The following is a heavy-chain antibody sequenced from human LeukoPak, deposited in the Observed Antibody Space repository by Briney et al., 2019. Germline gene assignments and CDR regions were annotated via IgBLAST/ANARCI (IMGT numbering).Heavy chain of an antibody. Sequence: GGSPRLSCAASGFTLSDYWMNWVRQTPGKGPVWVSHISTDGRNIAYADSVKGRFTISRDSAKNTLYLQMYSLRVGDTAVYYCVRDGGGTTPYDSWGQGTLVTVSS. CDR1: GFTLSDYW. CDR2: ISTDGRNI. J-gene: IGHJ4*02. V-gene: IGHV3-74*01. CDR3: VRDGGGTTPYDS. D-gene: IGHD1-7*01.